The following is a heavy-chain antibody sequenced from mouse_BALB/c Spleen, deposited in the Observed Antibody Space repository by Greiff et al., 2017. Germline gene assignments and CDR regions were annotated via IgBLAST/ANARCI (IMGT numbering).Heavy chain of an antibody. CDR1: GYTFTSYT. CDR2: IYPGNSDT. Sequence: VQLQQSGAELARPGASVKMSCKASGYTFTSYTMHWVKQRPGQGLEWIGAIYPGNSDTSYNQKFKGKAKLTAVTSTSTAYMELSSLTNEDSAVYYCTRNYRYDKGDWYFDVWGAGTTVTVSS. J-gene: IGHJ1*01. D-gene: IGHD2-14*01. V-gene: IGHV1-5*01. CDR3: TRNYRYDKGDWYFDV.